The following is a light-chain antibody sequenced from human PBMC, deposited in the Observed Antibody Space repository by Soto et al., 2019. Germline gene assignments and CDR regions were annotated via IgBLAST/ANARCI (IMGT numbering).Light chain of an antibody. J-gene: IGKJ5*01. CDR3: QQYDNWPPIT. CDR2: GAS. V-gene: IGKV3-15*01. Sequence: EIVMTQSPTTLSVSPGERATLSRRASQSVTSKLAWYQQKPVQAPRLIIYGASTRATGIPARFSGSGCGTEFTLTISSLQSEDFAVYYCQQYDNWPPITFGQGTRLEIK. CDR1: QSVTSK.